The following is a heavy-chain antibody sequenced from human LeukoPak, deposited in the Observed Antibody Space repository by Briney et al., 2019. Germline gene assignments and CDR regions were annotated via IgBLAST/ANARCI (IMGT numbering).Heavy chain of an antibody. V-gene: IGHV1-69*04. J-gene: IGHJ5*02. CDR3: ARDGYWNYSYWFDP. CDR2: IIPILGIA. D-gene: IGHD1-7*01. CDR1: GGTFSSYN. Sequence: GASVKVSCKASGGTFSSYNISWVRQAPGQGLEWMGRIIPILGIANYAQKFQGRVTITADKSTSTAYMELSSLRSEDTAVYYCARDGYWNYSYWFDPWGQGTLVTVSS.